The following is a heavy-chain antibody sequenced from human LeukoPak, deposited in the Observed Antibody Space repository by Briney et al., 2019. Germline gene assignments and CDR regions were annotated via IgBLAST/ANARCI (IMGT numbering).Heavy chain of an antibody. J-gene: IGHJ4*02. Sequence: PGGSLRLSCAASGFTVSSNYMSWVRQAPGKGLEWVSVIYSGGSTYYADSVKGRFTISRDNSKNTLYLQMNSLRAEDTAVYYCATGVATKFWKLVDYWGQGTLVTVSS. CDR2: IYSGGST. D-gene: IGHD5-12*01. V-gene: IGHV3-66*01. CDR3: ATGVATKFWKLVDY. CDR1: GFTVSSNY.